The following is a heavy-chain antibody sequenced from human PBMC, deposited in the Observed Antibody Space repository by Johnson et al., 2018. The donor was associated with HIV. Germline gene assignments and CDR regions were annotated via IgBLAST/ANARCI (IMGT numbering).Heavy chain of an antibody. Sequence: VQLVESGGGVVQPGRSLRLSCAASGFTFSSYWMHWVRQGPGKGLVWVSRINPDGSGTSYADSVKGRFTISRDNSKNTLYLQMNSLRAEDTAVYYCATFGGVSFHSFEIWCQGTMVTVSS. CDR2: INPDGSGT. D-gene: IGHD3-10*01. CDR1: GFTFSSYW. CDR3: ATFGGVSFHSFEI. V-gene: IGHV3-74*02. J-gene: IGHJ3*02.